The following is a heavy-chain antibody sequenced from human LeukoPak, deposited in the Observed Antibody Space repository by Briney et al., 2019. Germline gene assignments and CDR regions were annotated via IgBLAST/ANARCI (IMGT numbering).Heavy chain of an antibody. CDR3: ARGGKERRFDY. CDR2: SNAGNGNT. CDR1: AYTFTSYA. V-gene: IGHV1-3*02. D-gene: IGHD4-23*01. Sequence: GASVKVSCKASAYTFTSYAMHWVRQAPGQRLEWMGWSNAGNGNTKYSQEFQGKVTITRDTSTSTAYMELRSLRSDDTAVYYCARGGKERRFDYWGQGTLVTVSS. J-gene: IGHJ4*02.